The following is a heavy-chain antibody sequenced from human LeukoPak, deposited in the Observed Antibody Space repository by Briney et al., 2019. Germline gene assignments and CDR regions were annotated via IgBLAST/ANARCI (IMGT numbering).Heavy chain of an antibody. CDR2: INHSGST. CDR1: GGSFSGYY. Sequence: SETLSLTCAVYGGSFSGYYWSWIRQPPGKGLEWIGEINHSGSTNYNPSLKSRVTISVDTSKNQFSLKLSSVTAADTAVYYCARVIVVVTAKYYFDYWGQGTLVTVSP. D-gene: IGHD2-21*02. CDR3: ARVIVVVTAKYYFDY. J-gene: IGHJ4*02. V-gene: IGHV4-34*01.